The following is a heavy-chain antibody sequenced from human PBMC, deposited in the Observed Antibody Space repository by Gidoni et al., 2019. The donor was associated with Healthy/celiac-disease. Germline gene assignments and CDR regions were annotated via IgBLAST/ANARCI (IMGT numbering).Heavy chain of an antibody. V-gene: IGHV3-7*04. CDR2: IKQDGSEK. Sequence: EVQLVESGGGLVQPGGSLSLSCAAAGFTFSSYWMSWVRQAPGKGLEWVANIKQDGSEKYYVDSVKGRFTISRDNAKNSLYLQMNSLRAEDTAVYYCARRGYCSSTSCSCFDYWGQGTLVTVSS. J-gene: IGHJ4*02. D-gene: IGHD2-2*01. CDR1: GFTFSSYW. CDR3: ARRGYCSSTSCSCFDY.